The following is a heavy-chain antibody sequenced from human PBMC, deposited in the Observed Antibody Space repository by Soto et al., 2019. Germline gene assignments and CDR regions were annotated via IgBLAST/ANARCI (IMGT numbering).Heavy chain of an antibody. CDR1: GFTFSNAW. CDR2: IKSKTDGGTT. V-gene: IGHV3-15*01. J-gene: IGHJ6*03. Sequence: EVQLVESGGGLVKPGGSLRLSCAASGFTFSNAWMSWVRQAPGKGLEWVGRIKSKTDGGTTDYAAPVKGRFTISRDDSKNTLYLQMTSLKTEDTAVYYCTTSAVLYYYYYMDVWGKGTTVTVSS. CDR3: TTSAVLYYYYYMDV. D-gene: IGHD3-10*01.